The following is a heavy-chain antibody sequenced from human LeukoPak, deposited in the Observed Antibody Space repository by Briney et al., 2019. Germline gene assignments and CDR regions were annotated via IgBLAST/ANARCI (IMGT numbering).Heavy chain of an antibody. CDR3: ARNATVTTLKRAYNWFDP. D-gene: IGHD4-17*01. CDR2: IYYSGST. V-gene: IGHV4-39*01. CDR1: GGSISSSSYY. J-gene: IGHJ5*02. Sequence: SETLSLTCTVSGGSISSSSYYWGWIRQPPGEGLEWIGSIYYSGSTHYNPSLKSRVSISVDTSKNQLSLKLSSVTAADTAVYYCARNATVTTLKRAYNWFDPWGQGTLVTVSS.